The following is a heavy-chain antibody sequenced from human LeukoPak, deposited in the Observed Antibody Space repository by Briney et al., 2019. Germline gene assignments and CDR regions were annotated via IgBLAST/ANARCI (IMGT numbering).Heavy chain of an antibody. CDR2: ISGGGGST. D-gene: IGHD3-22*01. J-gene: IGHJ6*03. V-gene: IGHV3-23*01. Sequence: PGGSLRLSCAASGFTFSSYAMSWVRQAPGKGLEGVSAISGGGGSTYYADSVKGRFTISRDNSKNTLYLQMNSLRAEDTAVYYCAKDGPGYYDSSGYYYYYYYMDVWGKGTTVTVSS. CDR3: AKDGPGYYDSSGYYYYYYYMDV. CDR1: GFTFSSYA.